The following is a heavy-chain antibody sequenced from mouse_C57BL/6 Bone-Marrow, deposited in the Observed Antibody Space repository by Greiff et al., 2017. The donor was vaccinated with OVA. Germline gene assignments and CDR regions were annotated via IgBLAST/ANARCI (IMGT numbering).Heavy chain of an antibody. J-gene: IGHJ4*01. CDR2: IWSGGST. CDR1: GFSLTSYG. V-gene: IGHV2-2*01. Sequence: VKVVESGPGLVRPSQSLSITCTVSGFSLTSYGVHWVRQSPGKGLAWLGVIWSGGSTDYNAAFISRLSISKDNSKSQVFFKMNSLQADDTAIYYCARNEEYYAMDYWGQGTSVTGSS. CDR3: ARNEEYYAMDY.